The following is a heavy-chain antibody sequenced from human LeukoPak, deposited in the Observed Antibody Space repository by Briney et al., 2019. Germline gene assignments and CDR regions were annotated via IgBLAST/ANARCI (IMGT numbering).Heavy chain of an antibody. CDR1: GFTFSNAW. CDR2: IKSKTDGWTT. Sequence: GGSLRLSCAASGFTFSNAWMSWVRQAPGKGLEWVGRIKSKTDGWTTDYAAPVKGRFTLSRDDSKNTLYLQMNSLKTEDTAVYYCVGYCSGGNCPNAFDIWGQGTMVTVSS. J-gene: IGHJ3*02. CDR3: VGYCSGGNCPNAFDI. V-gene: IGHV3-15*05. D-gene: IGHD2-15*01.